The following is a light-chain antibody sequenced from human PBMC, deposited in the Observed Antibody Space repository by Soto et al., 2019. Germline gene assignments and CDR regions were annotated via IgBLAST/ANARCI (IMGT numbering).Light chain of an antibody. CDR3: NSYRTVSTYV. CDR1: SSDIGGYNF. J-gene: IGLJ1*01. CDR2: DVG. Sequence: QSVLTQPASVSGSPGQSSTIACTGTSSDIGGYNFVSWYQQHPGKAPKLLIYDVGNRPSGVSNRFSGSKSGNTAYLTISGLQAEDEAHYYCNSYRTVSTYVFGTGTKVTVL. V-gene: IGLV2-14*01.